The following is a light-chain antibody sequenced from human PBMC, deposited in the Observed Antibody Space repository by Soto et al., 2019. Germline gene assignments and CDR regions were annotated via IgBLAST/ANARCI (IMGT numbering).Light chain of an antibody. Sequence: EIVMTQSPATLSVSPGEGATLSCRASQTISFKLAWYQQKPGQAPRLLIHDASTRATGIPARFSGSGSGAEFTLAISSLQSEDFALYYCQQYNSWPYTFGQGTKLEIK. CDR3: QQYNSWPYT. V-gene: IGKV3-15*01. J-gene: IGKJ2*01. CDR1: QTISFK. CDR2: DAS.